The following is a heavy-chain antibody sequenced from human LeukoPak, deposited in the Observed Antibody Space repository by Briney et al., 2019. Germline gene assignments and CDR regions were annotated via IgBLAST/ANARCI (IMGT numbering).Heavy chain of an antibody. CDR3: ARLDSSGYYRDY. V-gene: IGHV1-8*01. CDR2: MNPNSGNT. J-gene: IGHJ4*02. D-gene: IGHD3-22*01. CDR1: GYTFTSYD. Sequence: ASVKVSCKASGYTFTSYDINWVRQATGQGLEWMGWMNPNSGNTGYAQKFQGRVTMTRNTSISTAYMELSSLRSEDTAVYYCARLDSSGYYRDYWGQGTLVTVSS.